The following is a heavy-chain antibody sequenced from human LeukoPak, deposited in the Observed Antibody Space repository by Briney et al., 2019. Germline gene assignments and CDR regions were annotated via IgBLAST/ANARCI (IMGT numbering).Heavy chain of an antibody. CDR3: ATGEGYDYVWGSYRPLFDY. J-gene: IGHJ4*02. Sequence: ASVKVSCKASGYTFTSYDINWVRQATGQGLEWMGWMNPNSGNTGYAQKFQGRVTMTRNTSISTAYMELSSLRSEDTAVYYCATGEGYDYVWGSYRPLFDYWGQGTLVTVSS. CDR1: GYTFTSYD. CDR2: MNPNSGNT. D-gene: IGHD3-16*02. V-gene: IGHV1-8*01.